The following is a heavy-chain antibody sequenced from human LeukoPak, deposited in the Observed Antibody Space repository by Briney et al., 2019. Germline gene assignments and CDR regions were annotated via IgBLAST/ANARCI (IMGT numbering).Heavy chain of an antibody. Sequence: SETLSLTCAVYGGSLSDYFWSWVRQPAGKGLQWIGRIYSTGRSDYNPSLKSRITMSVDTSKNQFSLKLSSVTAADTAVYYCARDGPRSGYDLGHFDNLGQGTLVTASS. D-gene: IGHD5-12*01. CDR1: GGSLSDYF. V-gene: IGHV4-4*07. J-gene: IGHJ4*02. CDR3: ARDGPRSGYDLGHFDN. CDR2: IYSTGRS.